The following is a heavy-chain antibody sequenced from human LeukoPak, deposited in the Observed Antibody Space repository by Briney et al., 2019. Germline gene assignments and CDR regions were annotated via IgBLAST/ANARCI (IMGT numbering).Heavy chain of an antibody. CDR2: IIPIFGTA. D-gene: IGHD3-3*01. CDR1: GGTFSSYA. J-gene: IGHJ3*02. CDR3: ASPVFGGYTWAFDT. V-gene: IGHV1-69*13. Sequence: SVKVSCKASGGTFSSYAISWVRQAPGQGLEWMGGIIPIFGTANYAQKFQGRVTITADESTSTAYMELSSLRSEDTAVYYCASPVFGGYTWAFDTWGQGTMVTVSS.